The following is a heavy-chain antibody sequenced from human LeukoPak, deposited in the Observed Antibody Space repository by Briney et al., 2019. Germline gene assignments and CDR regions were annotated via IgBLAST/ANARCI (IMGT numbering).Heavy chain of an antibody. J-gene: IGHJ4*02. CDR1: GFTFSNAW. D-gene: IGHD6-6*01. CDR3: TTNSPGSSSSNVIPYYFDY. V-gene: IGHV3-15*01. Sequence: GGSLRLSCAASGFTFSNAWMSWVRQAPGKGLEWVGRIKSKTDGGTTDYAAPVKGRFTISGDDPKNTLYLQMNSLKTEDTAAYYCTTNSPGSSSSNVIPYYFDYWGQGTLVTVSS. CDR2: IKSKTDGGTT.